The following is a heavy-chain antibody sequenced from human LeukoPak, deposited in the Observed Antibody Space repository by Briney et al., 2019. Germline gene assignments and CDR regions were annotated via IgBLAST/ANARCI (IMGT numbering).Heavy chain of an antibody. CDR1: GFTFGDYA. CDR2: IRSKAYGGTT. V-gene: IGHV3-49*04. Sequence: GSLRLSCTASGFTFGDYAMSWVRPAPGKGLEWVGFIRSKAYGGTTEYAASVKGRFTISRDDSKSIAYLQMNSLKTEDTAVYYCTSGGYSYGFDYWGQGTLVTVSS. J-gene: IGHJ4*02. CDR3: TSGGYSYGFDY. D-gene: IGHD5-18*01.